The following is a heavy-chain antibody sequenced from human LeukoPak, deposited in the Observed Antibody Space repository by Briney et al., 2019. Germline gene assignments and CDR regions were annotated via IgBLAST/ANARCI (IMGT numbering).Heavy chain of an antibody. V-gene: IGHV7-4-1*02. D-gene: IGHD1-26*01. CDR2: INTNTGNP. CDR1: GYTFNRYA. Sequence: ASVKVSCKASGYTFNRYAMNWVRQAPGQGLQWMGWINTNTGNPTYAQGFTGRFVFSSDTSVSTAYLQISTLKAEDTAVYYCARISNREGNWGQGTLVTVSS. CDR3: ARISNREGN. J-gene: IGHJ4*02.